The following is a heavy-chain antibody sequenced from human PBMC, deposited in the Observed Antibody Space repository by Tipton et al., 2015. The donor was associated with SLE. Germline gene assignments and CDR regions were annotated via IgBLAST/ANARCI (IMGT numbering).Heavy chain of an antibody. Sequence: TLSLTCTVSGGSIASSSYYWVWIRQPPGKGLEWIGKIYYSGDTYYNPSLKSRVTISVDTSKNHFSLDLSSVTAADTAVYYCARKYRGRGNYFDYWGQGTLVSVSS. J-gene: IGHJ4*02. V-gene: IGHV4-39*02. CDR2: IYYSGDT. CDR3: ARKYRGRGNYFDY. D-gene: IGHD2-21*01. CDR1: GGSIASSSYY.